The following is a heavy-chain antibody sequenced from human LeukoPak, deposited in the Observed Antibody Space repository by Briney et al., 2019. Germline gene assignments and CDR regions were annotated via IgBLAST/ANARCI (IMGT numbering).Heavy chain of an antibody. CDR2: INPNSGGT. V-gene: IGHV1-2*02. D-gene: IGHD5-12*01. CDR1: GYTFTGYY. CDR3: ATAYSGYDFVY. Sequence: ASVKVSCKASGYTFTGYYMHWVRQAPGQGLEWMGWINPNSGGTNCAQKFQGRVTMTRDTSISTAYMELSRLRSDDTAVYYCATAYSGYDFVYWGQGTLVTVSS. J-gene: IGHJ4*02.